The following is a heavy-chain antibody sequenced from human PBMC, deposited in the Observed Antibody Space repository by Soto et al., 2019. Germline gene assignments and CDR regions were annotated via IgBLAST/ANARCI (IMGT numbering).Heavy chain of an antibody. CDR3: AKDLTGPYDY. J-gene: IGHJ4*02. CDR2: ISYDGSNK. V-gene: IGHV3-30-3*01. CDR1: GFTFSSYA. Sequence: PGGSLRLSCAASGFTFSSYAMLWVRQAPGKWLEWVAVISYDGSNKYYADSVKGRFTISRDNSKNTLYLQMNSLRAEDTAVYYCAKDLTGPYDYWGQGTLVTVPS. D-gene: IGHD3-9*01.